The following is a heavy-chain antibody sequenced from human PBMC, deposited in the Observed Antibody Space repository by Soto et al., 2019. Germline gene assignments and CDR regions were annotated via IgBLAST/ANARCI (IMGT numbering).Heavy chain of an antibody. V-gene: IGHV3-23*01. CDR2: INSGGTVA. CDR1: GFTYESYA. CDR3: AISTGGFGGLFVVPSDY. D-gene: IGHD3-16*01. Sequence: GGSLRLSCAASGFTYESYAMSWVRQAPGKGLEWVSGINSGGTVAHYADSVKGRFAISRDNSKNTLSLEMNSLRVDDTGLYYCAISTGGFGGLFVVPSDYWGQGTLVTVSS. J-gene: IGHJ4*02.